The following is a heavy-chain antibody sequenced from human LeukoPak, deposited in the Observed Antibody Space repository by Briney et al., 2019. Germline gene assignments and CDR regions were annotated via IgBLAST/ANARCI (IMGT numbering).Heavy chain of an antibody. V-gene: IGHV1-8*03. CDR3: ARTPPRERVGAILPRVFDY. CDR2: MNPNSGNT. D-gene: IGHD1-26*01. J-gene: IGHJ4*02. Sequence: GASVTVSCKASGYTFTSYDINWVRQAAGQGLEWMGWMNPNSGNTVYAQKFQGRVTITRNTSISTAYMELSSLRSEDTAVYYCARTPPRERVGAILPRVFDYWGQGTLVTVSS. CDR1: GYTFTSYD.